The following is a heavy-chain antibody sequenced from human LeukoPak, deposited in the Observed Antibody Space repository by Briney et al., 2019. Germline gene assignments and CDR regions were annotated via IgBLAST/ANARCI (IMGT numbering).Heavy chain of an antibody. V-gene: IGHV3-21*01. CDR2: ISSSSSYI. CDR3: ARPFDYIRDAFDI. Sequence: GGSLRLSCAASGFTFSSYSMNWVRQAPGKGLEWVSSISSSSSYIYYADSVKGRFTISRDNAKNSPYLQMNSLRAEDTAVYYCARPFDYIRDAFDIWGQGTMVTVSS. D-gene: IGHD4/OR15-4a*01. CDR1: GFTFSSYS. J-gene: IGHJ3*02.